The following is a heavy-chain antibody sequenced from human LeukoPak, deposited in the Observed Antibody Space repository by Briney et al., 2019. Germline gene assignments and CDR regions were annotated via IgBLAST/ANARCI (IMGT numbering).Heavy chain of an antibody. J-gene: IGHJ4*02. CDR3: AKEGSCSGGSCYSDY. V-gene: IGHV3-23*01. CDR2: ITGSGTST. D-gene: IGHD2-15*01. Sequence: GGSLRLSCAASGFTFSSNAMSWVRQAPGKGLEWVSTITGSGTSTYYADSVKGRFTISRDNSKNTLYLQMNSLRAEETAVYYCAKEGSCSGGSCYSDYWGQGTLVTVSS. CDR1: GFTFSSNA.